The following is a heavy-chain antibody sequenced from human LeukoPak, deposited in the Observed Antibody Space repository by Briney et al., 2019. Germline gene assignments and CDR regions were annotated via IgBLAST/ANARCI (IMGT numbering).Heavy chain of an antibody. CDR3: ARDSGSYAFDYYYGMDV. D-gene: IGHD1-26*01. CDR1: GPTFSSHD. Sequence: GGSLRLSCVDSGPTFSSHDMNWVRQAPGKGPEWVSYISSSGSTIYYADSVKGRFTISRDNAKNSLYLQMNSLRAEDTAVYYCARDSGSYAFDYYYGMDVWGQGTTVTVSS. J-gene: IGHJ6*02. CDR2: ISSSGSTI. V-gene: IGHV3-48*03.